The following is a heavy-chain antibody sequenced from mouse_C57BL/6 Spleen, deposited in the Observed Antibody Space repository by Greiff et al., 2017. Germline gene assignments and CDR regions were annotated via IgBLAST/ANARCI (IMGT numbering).Heavy chain of an antibody. CDR2: INYDGSST. J-gene: IGHJ1*03. V-gene: IGHV5-16*01. D-gene: IGHD1-1*01. CDR1: GFTFSDYY. CDR3: AREGVDFDV. Sequence: EVKLMESEGGLVQPGSSMKLSCTASGFTFSDYYMAWVRQVPEKGLEWVANINYDGSSTYYLDSLKSRFLISRDNAKNILYLQMSSLKSEDTATYYCAREGVDFDVWGTGTTVTVSS.